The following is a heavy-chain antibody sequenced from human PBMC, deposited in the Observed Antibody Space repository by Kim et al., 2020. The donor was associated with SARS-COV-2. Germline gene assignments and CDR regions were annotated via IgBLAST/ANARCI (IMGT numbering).Heavy chain of an antibody. D-gene: IGHD3-10*01. CDR2: ISSSGSTI. V-gene: IGHV3-48*03. CDR1: GFTFSSYE. CDR3: ASHLIIYGAQGGGHY. Sequence: GGSLRLSCAASGFTFSSYEMNWVRQAPGKGLEWVSYISSSGSTIYYADSVKGRFTISRDNAKNSLYLQMNSVRAEDTAVYYCASHLIIYGAQGGGHYWGPGTLVTVSS. J-gene: IGHJ4*02.